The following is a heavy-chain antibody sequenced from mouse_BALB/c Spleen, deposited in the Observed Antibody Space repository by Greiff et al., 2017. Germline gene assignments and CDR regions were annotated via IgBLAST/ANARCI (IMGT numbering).Heavy chain of an antibody. Sequence: VQLQQSGAELAKPGASVKMSCKASGYTFTSYWMHWVKQRPGQGLEWIGYINPSTGYTEYNQKFKDKATLTADKSSSTAYMQLSSLTSEDSAVYYCARGGLSALGFDYWGQGTTLTVSS. V-gene: IGHV1-7*01. D-gene: IGHD3-1*01. J-gene: IGHJ2*01. CDR2: INPSTGYT. CDR3: ARGGLSALGFDY. CDR1: GYTFTSYW.